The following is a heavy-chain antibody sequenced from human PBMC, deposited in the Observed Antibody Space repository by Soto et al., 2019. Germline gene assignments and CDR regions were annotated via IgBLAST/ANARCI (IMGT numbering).Heavy chain of an antibody. V-gene: IGHV3-30*18. CDR2: ISYDGSNK. Sequence: PGGSLRLSCAASGFTFSSYGMHWVRQAPGKGLEWVAVISYDGSNKYYADSVKGRFTISRDNSKNTLYLQMNSLRAEDTAVYYCAKEGSNWNDGWFDPWGQGTLVTVSS. J-gene: IGHJ5*02. D-gene: IGHD1-1*01. CDR3: AKEGSNWNDGWFDP. CDR1: GFTFSSYG.